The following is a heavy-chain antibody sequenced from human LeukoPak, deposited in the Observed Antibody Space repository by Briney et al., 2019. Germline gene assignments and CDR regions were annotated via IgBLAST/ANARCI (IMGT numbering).Heavy chain of an antibody. V-gene: IGHV3-30*18. J-gene: IGHJ4*02. D-gene: IGHD4-11*01. CDR2: ISYDGSNK. CDR1: GFTFSSYG. CDR3: ANQGGYSPPDY. Sequence: PGRSLRLSCAASGFTFSSYGMHWVRQAPGKGLEWVAVISYDGSNKYYADSVKGRFTISRDNSKNTLYLQMNSLRAEDTAVYYCANQGGYSPPDYWGQGTLVTVSS.